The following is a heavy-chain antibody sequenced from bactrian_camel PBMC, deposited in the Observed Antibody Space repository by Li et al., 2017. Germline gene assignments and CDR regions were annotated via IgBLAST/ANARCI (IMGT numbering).Heavy chain of an antibody. J-gene: IGHJ6*01. D-gene: IGHD3*01. Sequence: VQLVESGGGSVQAGGSLRLSCDVSGYTVSIHCMGWFRQAPGKEREGVAGMHVRSGTTTIADPVRGRFTISKDNAKTTLFLQMNDLNPEDTGMYYCAVFPWCYDQNHLYGVDDVRSWGQGTQVTVS. CDR2: MHVRSGTT. V-gene: IGHV3S42*01. CDR1: GYTVSIHC. CDR3: AVFPWCYDQNHLYGVDDVRS.